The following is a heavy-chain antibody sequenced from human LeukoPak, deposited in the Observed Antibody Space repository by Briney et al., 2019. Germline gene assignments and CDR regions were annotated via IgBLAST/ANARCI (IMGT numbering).Heavy chain of an antibody. CDR2: IYPYTGAT. D-gene: IGHD6-25*01. V-gene: IGHV1-2*02. Sequence: DSVKVSCKASGYTFSGTGWYLYWLRQAPGQGLECMGWIYPYTGATHYAQKFQGRVAMTRDTSISTAYMELSRLRPDDTAVYYCARQAAASAYNWFDPWGQGTLVTVSS. CDR1: GYTFSGTGWY. CDR3: ARQAAASAYNWFDP. J-gene: IGHJ5*02.